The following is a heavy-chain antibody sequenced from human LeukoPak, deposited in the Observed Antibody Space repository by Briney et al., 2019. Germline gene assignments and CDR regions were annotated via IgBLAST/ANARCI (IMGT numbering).Heavy chain of an antibody. D-gene: IGHD6-6*01. CDR2: IIPIFGTA. J-gene: IGHJ4*02. CDR1: GGTFSSYA. V-gene: IGHV1-69*05. Sequence: ASVKVSCKASGGTFSSYAISWVRQAPGQGLEWMGGIIPIFGTANYAQKFQGRVTITTDESTSTAYMELSSLRSEDTAVYYCARAPPLSKYSSSDYFDYWGQGTLVTVSS. CDR3: ARAPPLSKYSSSDYFDY.